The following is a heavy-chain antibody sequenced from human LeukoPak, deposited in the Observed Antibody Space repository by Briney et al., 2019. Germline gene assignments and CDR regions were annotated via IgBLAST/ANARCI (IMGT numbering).Heavy chain of an antibody. V-gene: IGHV3-74*01. CDR1: GFTFSSYA. CDR2: IKSDGITI. D-gene: IGHD6-13*01. J-gene: IGHJ3*02. CDR3: AREMPSSWNLSPDAFDI. Sequence: GGPLRLSCVASGFTFSSYAMTWVRHAPGKGLVWVSRIKSDGITITYADSVKGRFTISRDNAKNTLYLQVNSLRAEDTAVYYCAREMPSSWNLSPDAFDIWGQGTMVTVSS.